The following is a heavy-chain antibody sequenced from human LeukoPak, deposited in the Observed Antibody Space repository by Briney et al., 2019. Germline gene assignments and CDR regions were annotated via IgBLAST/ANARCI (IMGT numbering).Heavy chain of an antibody. CDR1: GFTFSSYW. J-gene: IGHJ4*02. V-gene: IGHV3-74*01. CDR2: INSDGSST. D-gene: IGHD3-22*01. CDR3: AKSSWYHYDSSGKGYFDY. Sequence: GGSLRLSCAASGFTFSSYWMHWVRQAPGKGLVWVSRINSDGSSTSYADSVKGRFTISRDNAKNSLYLQMNSLRAEDTALYYCAKSSWYHYDSSGKGYFDYWGQGTLVTVSS.